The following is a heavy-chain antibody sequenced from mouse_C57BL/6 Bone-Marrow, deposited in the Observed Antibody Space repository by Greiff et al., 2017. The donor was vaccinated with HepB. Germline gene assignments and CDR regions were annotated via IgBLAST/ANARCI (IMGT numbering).Heavy chain of an antibody. Sequence: QVQLQQSGPGLVQPSQSLSITCTVSGFSLTSYGVHWVRQSPGKGLEWLGVIWRGGSTDYNAAFMSRLSITKDNSKSQVFFKMNSLQADDTAIYYCAKNNYGSSYEFDYWGQGTTLTVSS. CDR3: AKNNYGSSYEFDY. CDR2: IWRGGST. D-gene: IGHD1-1*01. CDR1: GFSLTSYG. J-gene: IGHJ2*01. V-gene: IGHV2-5*01.